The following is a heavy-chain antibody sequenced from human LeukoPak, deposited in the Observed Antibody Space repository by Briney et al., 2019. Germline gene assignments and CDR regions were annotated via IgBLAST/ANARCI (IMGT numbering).Heavy chain of an antibody. Sequence: KASETLSLTCTVSGGSISSYYWSWIRQPAGKGLEWIGRIYTSGSTNYNPSLKSRVTMSVDTSKNQFSLKLSSVTAADTAVYYCAGAPSPHYYDSSGYFDYWGQGTLVTVSS. J-gene: IGHJ4*02. V-gene: IGHV4-4*07. CDR2: IYTSGST. D-gene: IGHD3-22*01. CDR1: GGSISSYY. CDR3: AGAPSPHYYDSSGYFDY.